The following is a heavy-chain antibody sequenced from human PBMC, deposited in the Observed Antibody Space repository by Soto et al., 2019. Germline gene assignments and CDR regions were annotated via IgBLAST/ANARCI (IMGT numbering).Heavy chain of an antibody. CDR2: INPSGGST. J-gene: IGHJ5*02. CDR1: GYTFTSYY. D-gene: IGHD6-19*01. V-gene: IGHV1-46*01. CDR3: ARESAVAALDP. Sequence: ASVKVSCKASGYTFTSYYMHWVRQAPGQGLEWMGIINPSGGSTRYAQKFQGRVTMTRDESTNTVYMELRSLRSDDTAVYYCARESAVAALDPWGQGTLVTV.